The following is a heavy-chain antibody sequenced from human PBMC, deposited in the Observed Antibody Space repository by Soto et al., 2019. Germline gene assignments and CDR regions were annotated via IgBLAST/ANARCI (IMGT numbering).Heavy chain of an antibody. CDR3: AGITMVRGVIERAAGSLDY. CDR2: IYHSGST. CDR1: GGSISSGGYS. V-gene: IGHV4-30-2*01. J-gene: IGHJ4*02. Sequence: KASETLSLTCAVSGGSISSGGYSWSWIRQPPGKGLEWIGYIYHSGSTYYNPSLKSRVTISVDRSKNQFSLKLSSVTAADTAVYYCAGITMVRGVIERAAGSLDYWGQGTLVTVSS. D-gene: IGHD3-10*01.